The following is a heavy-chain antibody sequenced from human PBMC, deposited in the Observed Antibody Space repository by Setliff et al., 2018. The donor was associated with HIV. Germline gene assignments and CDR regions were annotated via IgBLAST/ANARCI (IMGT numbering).Heavy chain of an antibody. Sequence: SETLSLTCAVSDYSISSGYYWGWIRQPPGKGLEWIGSIYHSGSTYYNPSLKSRVTISVDTSKNQFSLNLSSVTAAETAVYYCARHDGTYCGGDCYLLGYFDLWGRGTLVTVSS. D-gene: IGHD2-21*02. CDR3: ARHDGTYCGGDCYLLGYFDL. CDR2: IYHSGST. CDR1: DYSISSGYY. J-gene: IGHJ2*01. V-gene: IGHV4-38-2*01.